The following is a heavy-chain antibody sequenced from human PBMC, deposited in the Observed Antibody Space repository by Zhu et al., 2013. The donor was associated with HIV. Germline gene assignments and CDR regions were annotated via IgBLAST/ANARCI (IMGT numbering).Heavy chain of an antibody. D-gene: IGHD6-19*01. CDR3: AREGQWLVHGGYYFDY. V-gene: IGHV1-69*01. CDR2: IIPIFGTT. CDR1: GGTFSNYA. Sequence: QVQLVQSGAEVKKPGSSVKVSCKASGGTFSNYAITWVRQAPGQGLEWMGGIIPIFGTTNYAQKFQGRVTITADESTSTAYMELSSLRSEDTAVYYCAREGQWLVHGGYYFDYWGQGTLVTVSS. J-gene: IGHJ4*02.